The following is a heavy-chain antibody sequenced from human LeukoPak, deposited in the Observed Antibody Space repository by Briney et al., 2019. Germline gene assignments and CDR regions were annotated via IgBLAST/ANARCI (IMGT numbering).Heavy chain of an antibody. CDR1: GGSISSY. J-gene: IGHJ5*02. CDR2: IYTSGST. D-gene: IGHD2/OR15-2a*01. V-gene: IGHV4-4*07. CDR3: ARLSNPPDGWFDP. Sequence: PSETLSLTCTDSGGSISSYWSWIRQPAGKGLEWIGRIYTSGSTNYNPSLKSRVTMSVDTSKNQFSLKLSSVTAADTAVYYCARLSNPPDGWFDPWGQGTLVTVSS.